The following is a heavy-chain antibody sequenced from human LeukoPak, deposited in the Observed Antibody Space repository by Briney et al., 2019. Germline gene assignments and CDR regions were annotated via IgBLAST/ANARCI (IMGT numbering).Heavy chain of an antibody. D-gene: IGHD5-18*01. CDR1: GGSISSYY. J-gene: IGHJ5*02. CDR3: ARTGDSYGSVRFDP. CDR2: IYTSGNT. Sequence: PSETLSLTCSISGGSISSYYWSWIRQPAGKGLEWIGRIYTSGNTNYNPSLKTRVTMSLDTSKNQFSLRLSSVNAADTAVYYCARTGDSYGSVRFDPWGQGTLVTVSS. V-gene: IGHV4-4*07.